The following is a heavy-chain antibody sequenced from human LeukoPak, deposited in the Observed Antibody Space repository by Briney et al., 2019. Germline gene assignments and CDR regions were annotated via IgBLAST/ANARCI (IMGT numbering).Heavy chain of an antibody. CDR2: IYYSGST. CDR1: GGSISSGGYY. D-gene: IGHD2-15*01. Sequence: SETLSLTCTVSGGSISSGGYYWSCIRQHPGKGLEWIGYIYYSGSTYYNPSLKSRVTISVDTSKNQFSLKLSSVTAADTAVYYCASSLVVYNWFDPWGQGTLVTVSS. CDR3: ASSLVVYNWFDP. V-gene: IGHV4-31*03. J-gene: IGHJ5*02.